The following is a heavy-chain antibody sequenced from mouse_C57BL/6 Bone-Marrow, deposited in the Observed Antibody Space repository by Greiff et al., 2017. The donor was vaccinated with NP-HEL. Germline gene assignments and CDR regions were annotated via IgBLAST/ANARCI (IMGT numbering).Heavy chain of an antibody. J-gene: IGHJ3*01. CDR2: IHPNSGST. CDR1: GYTFTSYW. Sequence: VQLQQPGAELVKPGASVKLSCKASGYTFTSYWMHWVKQRPGQGLEWIGMIHPNSGSTNYNEKFKSKATLTVDKSSSTAYMQLSSLTSEDSAVYYCARSRGYYEYAAWFAYWGQGTLVTVSA. V-gene: IGHV1-64*01. D-gene: IGHD2-4*01. CDR3: ARSRGYYEYAAWFAY.